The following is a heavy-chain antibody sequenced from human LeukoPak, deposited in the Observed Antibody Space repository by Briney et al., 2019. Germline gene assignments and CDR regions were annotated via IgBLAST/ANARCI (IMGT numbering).Heavy chain of an antibody. CDR1: GYTFTSYY. CDR2: INPSGGST. J-gene: IGHJ3*02. Sequence: ASVKVSCKASGYTFTSYYMHWVRQAPGQGLEWMGIINPSGGSTSYAQKFQGRVIMTRDTSTSTVYMELSSLRSEDTAVYYCARDRVGSGYDYAFDIWGQGTMVTVSS. D-gene: IGHD5-12*01. CDR3: ARDRVGSGYDYAFDI. V-gene: IGHV1-46*01.